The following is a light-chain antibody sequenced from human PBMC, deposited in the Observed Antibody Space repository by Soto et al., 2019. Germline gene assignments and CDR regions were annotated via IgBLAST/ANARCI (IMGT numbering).Light chain of an antibody. CDR2: DAS. V-gene: IGKV1-39*01. CDR1: QNITTY. J-gene: IGKJ2*01. CDR3: QQSDSTPYT. Sequence: DIQMTQSPSSLSASVGDRVTITCRASQNITTYLNWYQQKPGKAPLLLIYDASSLLSGVPSRVSGSGSGTDFTLTIASLQPEDFSTYYCQQSDSTPYTFGQGTKVEI.